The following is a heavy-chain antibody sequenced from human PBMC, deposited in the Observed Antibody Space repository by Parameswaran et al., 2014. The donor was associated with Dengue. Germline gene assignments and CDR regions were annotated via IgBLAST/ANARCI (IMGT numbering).Heavy chain of an antibody. V-gene: IGHV1-8*01. Sequence: WVRQAPGQGLEWMGWMNPNSGNTGYAQKFQGRVTMTRNTSISTAYMELSSLRSEDTAVYYCARGGIAAAGRHWFDPWGQGTLVTVSS. J-gene: IGHJ5*02. CDR2: MNPNSGNT. D-gene: IGHD6-13*01. CDR3: ARGGIAAAGRHWFDP.